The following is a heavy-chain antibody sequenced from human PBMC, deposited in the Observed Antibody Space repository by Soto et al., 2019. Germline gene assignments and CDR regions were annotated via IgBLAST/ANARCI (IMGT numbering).Heavy chain of an antibody. Sequence: SVKVSCKDSGGTFSSYAISWVRQAPGQGLEWMGGIIPIFGTANYAQKFQGRVTITADESTSTAYMELSSLRSEDTDVYYCARDSARFRDYYDISGPRDAFDIWGQGTMVTV. CDR1: GGTFSSYA. J-gene: IGHJ3*02. D-gene: IGHD3-22*01. V-gene: IGHV1-69*13. CDR2: IIPIFGTA. CDR3: ARDSARFRDYYDISGPRDAFDI.